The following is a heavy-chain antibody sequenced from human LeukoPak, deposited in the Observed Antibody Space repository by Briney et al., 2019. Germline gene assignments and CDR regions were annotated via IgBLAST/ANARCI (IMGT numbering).Heavy chain of an antibody. D-gene: IGHD6-13*01. CDR2: ISGSGGGT. J-gene: IGHJ4*02. V-gene: IGHV3-23*01. CDR3: VKVVEVRIAAAAFDY. Sequence: PGDSLRLSYAASGFTFSSYAMSGVRHAPAKALEWVSGISGSGGGTYYADSVKGRFTTSRDNSKNTLFLQMNSLRAEDTAVYYCVKVVEVRIAAAAFDYWGQGTLVTVSS. CDR1: GFTFSSYA.